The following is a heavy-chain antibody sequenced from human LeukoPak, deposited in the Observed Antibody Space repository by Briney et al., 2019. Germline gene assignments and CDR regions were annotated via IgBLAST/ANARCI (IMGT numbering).Heavy chain of an antibody. D-gene: IGHD1-14*01. V-gene: IGHV4-59*08. CDR1: GGSISSYY. Sequence: SETLSLTCTVSGGSISSYYWSWIRQPPGKGLEWIGYIYYSGSTNYNPSLKSRVTISVDTSKNQFSLKLSSVTAAGTAVYYCARSDRYYFDYWGQGTLVTVSS. CDR3: ARSDRYYFDY. CDR2: IYYSGST. J-gene: IGHJ4*02.